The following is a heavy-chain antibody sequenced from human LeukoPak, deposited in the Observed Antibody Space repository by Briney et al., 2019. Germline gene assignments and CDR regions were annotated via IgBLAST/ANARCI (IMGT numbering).Heavy chain of an antibody. CDR2: INPSGGHT. CDR3: ARETLYNWFDP. D-gene: IGHD2-15*01. J-gene: IGHJ5*02. Sequence: ASVKVSCKASGYTFTGYYMHWVRQAPGQGLEWMGTINPSGGHTIYVEKLQGRVTITRDTSTSTVYMELTSLRSEDTAVYYCARETLYNWFDPWGQGTLVTVSS. V-gene: IGHV1-46*01. CDR1: GYTFTGYY.